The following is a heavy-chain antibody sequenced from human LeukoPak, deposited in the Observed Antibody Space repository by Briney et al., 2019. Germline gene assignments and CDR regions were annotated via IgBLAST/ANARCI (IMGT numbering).Heavy chain of an antibody. CDR2: IWYDGSNK. Sequence: GGSLRLPCAASEFTFSSYGMHWVRQAPGKGLEWVAVIWYDGSNKYYADSVKGRFTISRDNSKNTLYLQMNSLRAEDTAVYYCARTIHSSGLPFDYWGQGTLVTVSS. CDR3: ARTIHSSGLPFDY. CDR1: EFTFSSYG. J-gene: IGHJ4*02. D-gene: IGHD3-22*01. V-gene: IGHV3-33*01.